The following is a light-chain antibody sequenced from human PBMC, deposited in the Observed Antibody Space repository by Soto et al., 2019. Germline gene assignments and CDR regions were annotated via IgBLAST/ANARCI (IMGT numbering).Light chain of an antibody. Sequence: QSVLTQPPSASGSPGQSVTISCTGTSSDVGGYYYVSWYQQHPGKAPKLMIYEVSKRPSGVPDRFSGSKSGNTASLTVSGLQAEDEADYCCSSYAGTNTPYVFGTGTKSPS. CDR1: SSDVGGYYY. CDR2: EVS. CDR3: SSYAGTNTPYV. V-gene: IGLV2-8*01. J-gene: IGLJ1*01.